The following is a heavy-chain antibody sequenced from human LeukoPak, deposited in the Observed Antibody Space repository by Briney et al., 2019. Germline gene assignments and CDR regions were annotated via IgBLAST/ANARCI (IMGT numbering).Heavy chain of an antibody. D-gene: IGHD5-12*01. CDR3: ARGRRGYSGYDSLDY. Sequence: SETLSLTCTVSGGSISSGGYYWSWIRQHPGKGLEWIGYIYYSGSTYYNPSLKSRVTISVDTSKNQFSLKLSSVTAADTAVYYCARGRRGYSGYDSLDYWGQGTLVTVSS. CDR2: IYYSGST. CDR1: GGSISSGGYY. J-gene: IGHJ4*02. V-gene: IGHV4-31*03.